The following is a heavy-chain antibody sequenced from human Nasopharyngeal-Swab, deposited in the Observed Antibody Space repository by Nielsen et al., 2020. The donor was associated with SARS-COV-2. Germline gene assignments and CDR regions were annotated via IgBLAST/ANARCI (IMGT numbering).Heavy chain of an antibody. CDR1: GYTFTGYY. CDR3: ARVHTSYDFWSGYSARYYYYGMDV. Sequence: ASVKVSCKASGYTFTGYYMHWVRQAPGQGLEWMGWMNPNSGNTGYAQKFQGRVTMTRNTSISTAYMELSSLRSEDTAVYYCARVHTSYDFWSGYSARYYYYGMDVWGQGTTVTVSS. V-gene: IGHV1-8*02. CDR2: MNPNSGNT. J-gene: IGHJ6*02. D-gene: IGHD3-3*01.